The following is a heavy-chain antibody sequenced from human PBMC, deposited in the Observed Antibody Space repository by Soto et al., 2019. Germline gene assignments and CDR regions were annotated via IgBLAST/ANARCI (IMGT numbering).Heavy chain of an antibody. Sequence: QVQLLQSGAEVKQPGASVKVSCKASGYSFPSYTVLWLRKAPGQSLEWRGYINGGTGFTKYSEKFQGRVTMTRDTVASTAYMEVSSLRSEDTDFYFCATPGNGRDGYSIWGQGTLVIVSS. CDR2: INGGTGFT. D-gene: IGHD1-1*01. CDR1: GYSFPSYT. J-gene: IGHJ1*01. CDR3: ATPGNGRDGYSI. V-gene: IGHV1-3*01.